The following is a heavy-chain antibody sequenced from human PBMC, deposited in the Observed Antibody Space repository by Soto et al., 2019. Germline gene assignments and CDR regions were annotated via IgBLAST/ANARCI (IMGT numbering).Heavy chain of an antibody. CDR3: ARLVYDTRLNYMYFDF. CDR2: IFHDGTA. Sequence: PXETLSLTCAVSGFSISSGNWWTWVRQSPRRGLEYIGEIFHDGTANYYPSFERRVAISVDTSKNQFSLKLTSVTAADTAIYFCARLVYDTRLNYMYFDFWGQGPLVTVSS. V-gene: IGHV4-4*01. CDR1: GFSISSGNW. D-gene: IGHD3-10*01. J-gene: IGHJ4*02.